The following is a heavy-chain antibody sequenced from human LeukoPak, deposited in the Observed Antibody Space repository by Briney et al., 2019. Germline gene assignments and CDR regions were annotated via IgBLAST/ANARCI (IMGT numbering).Heavy chain of an antibody. CDR3: AKERRELLSFDY. CDR2: ISYDGSNK. V-gene: IGHV3-30*18. CDR1: GFTFSSYG. D-gene: IGHD1-26*01. J-gene: IGHJ4*02. Sequence: GGSLSLSCAASGFTFSSYGMHWVRQAPGKGLEWVAVISYDGSNKYYADSVKGRFTISRDNSKNTLYLQMNSLRAEDTAVYYCAKERRELLSFDYWGQGTLVTVSS.